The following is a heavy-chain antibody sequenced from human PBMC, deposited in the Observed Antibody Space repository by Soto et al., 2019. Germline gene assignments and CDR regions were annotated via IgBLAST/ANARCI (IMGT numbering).Heavy chain of an antibody. CDR2: IYYSGST. CDR1: GDTIIGRGCY. Sequence: CLTCSVAGDTIIGRGCYWSWKRQNPGEGLEWIGYIYYSGSTYYNPSLKSRVTISVDTSKNQFSLKLSSVTAADTAVYYFAREHLRPISSSWLGYLQHWGQGTLVTVSS. V-gene: IGHV4-31*03. CDR3: AREHLRPISSSWLGYLQH. D-gene: IGHD6-13*01. J-gene: IGHJ1*01.